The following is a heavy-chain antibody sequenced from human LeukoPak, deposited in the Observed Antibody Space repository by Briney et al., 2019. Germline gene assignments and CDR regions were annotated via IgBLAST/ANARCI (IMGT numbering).Heavy chain of an antibody. CDR2: ICGSGGST. V-gene: IGHV3-23*01. D-gene: IGHD6-19*01. CDR1: GFIFSSYA. J-gene: IGHJ4*02. Sequence: GGSLRLSCAASGFIFSSYAMSWVRQAPGKGLEWVSVICGSGGSTYYADSVKGRFTISRDNSKNTLYLQMNSLRAEDTAVYYCAKVRGQWPNFYFDYWGQGTLVTVSS. CDR3: AKVRGQWPNFYFDY.